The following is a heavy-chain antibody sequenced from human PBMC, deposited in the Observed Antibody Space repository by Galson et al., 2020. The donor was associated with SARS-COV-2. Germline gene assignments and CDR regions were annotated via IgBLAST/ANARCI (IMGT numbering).Heavy chain of an antibody. CDR3: ARHNSSSSGWDLYYFDY. CDR1: GYSFTSYW. D-gene: IGHD6-6*01. Sequence: HGASLKISCKGSGYSFTSYWIGWVRQMPGKGLEWMGIIYPDDSDTRYSPSFQGQVTISADKSISTAYLQWSSLKASDTAMYYCARHNSSSSGWDLYYFDYWGQGTLVTVSS. V-gene: IGHV5-51*01. J-gene: IGHJ4*02. CDR2: IYPDDSDT.